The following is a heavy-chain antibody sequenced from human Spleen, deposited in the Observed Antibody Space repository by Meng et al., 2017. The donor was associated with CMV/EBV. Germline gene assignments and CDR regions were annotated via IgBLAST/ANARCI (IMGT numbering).Heavy chain of an antibody. D-gene: IGHD3-22*01. CDR2: ISAYNGNT. Sequence: ASVKVSCKASGYTFTSYSISWVRQAPGQGLEWMGWISAYNGNTNYAQKLQGRVTMTTDTSTSTAYMELRSLRSDDTAVYYCARDSNYYDSSGGAYYYGMDVWGQGTTVTVSS. V-gene: IGHV1-18*01. J-gene: IGHJ6*02. CDR3: ARDSNYYDSSGGAYYYGMDV. CDR1: GYTFTSYS.